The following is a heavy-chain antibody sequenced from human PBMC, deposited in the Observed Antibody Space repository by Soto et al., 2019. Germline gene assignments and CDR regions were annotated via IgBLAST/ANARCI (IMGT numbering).Heavy chain of an antibody. CDR2: ISGSGGST. J-gene: IGHJ4*02. CDR3: AKGVDRSGYYSHFDY. D-gene: IGHD3-22*01. CDR1: GFTFSSYA. Sequence: EVQLLESGGGLVQPGGSLRLSCAASGFTFSSYAMSWVRQAPGKGLEWVSAISGSGGSTYYADSVKGRFTISRDNSKKTLYQQMTSLRAEDTAVYYCAKGVDRSGYYSHFDYWGQGTVVTVCS. V-gene: IGHV3-23*01.